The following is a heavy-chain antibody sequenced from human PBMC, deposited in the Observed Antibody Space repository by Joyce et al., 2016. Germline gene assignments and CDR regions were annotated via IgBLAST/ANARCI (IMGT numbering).Heavy chain of an antibody. J-gene: IGHJ3*02. D-gene: IGHD3-16*01. CDR2: IWNDGNNK. V-gene: IGHV3-33*01. CDR3: ARVNYGDAFDM. Sequence: QVQLVESGGGVVQPGRSLRLSCAASGFTFTTYGIHWVRQAPGKGLEWVVLIWNDGNNKYYADSVKGRFTISRDNSKNTVYLQMNSLRPEDTAVYFCARVNYGDAFDMWGQGTMVAVSS. CDR1: GFTFTTYG.